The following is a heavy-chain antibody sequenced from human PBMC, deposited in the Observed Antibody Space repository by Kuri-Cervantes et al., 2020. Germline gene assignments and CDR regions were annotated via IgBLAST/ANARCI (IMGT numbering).Heavy chain of an antibody. J-gene: IGHJ1*01. CDR2: INPSGGST. V-gene: IGHV1-46*01. CDR1: GYTFTSYY. D-gene: IGHD4-23*01. CDR3: ARERGYGGSSGLGYFQH. Sequence: ASVKVSCKASGYTFTSYYMHWVRQAPGQGLEWMGIINPSGGSTSYAQKFQGRVTMTRDTSTSTVYMELSSLRSEDTAVYYCARERGYGGSSGLGYFQHWGQGTLVTVSS.